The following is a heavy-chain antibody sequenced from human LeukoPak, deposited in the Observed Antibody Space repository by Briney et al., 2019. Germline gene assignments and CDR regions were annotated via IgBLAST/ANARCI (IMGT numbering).Heavy chain of an antibody. V-gene: IGHV3-23*01. CDR3: AKERYNWNHRSSPPDY. J-gene: IGHJ4*02. D-gene: IGHD1-1*01. Sequence: GGSLRLSCAASGFTFSSYAMSWVRQAPGKGLEWVSAISGSGGSTYYADSVKGRFTISRDNSKNTLYLQMNSLRAEDTAVYYCAKERYNWNHRSSPPDYWGQGTLVTVSS. CDR1: GFTFSSYA. CDR2: ISGSGGST.